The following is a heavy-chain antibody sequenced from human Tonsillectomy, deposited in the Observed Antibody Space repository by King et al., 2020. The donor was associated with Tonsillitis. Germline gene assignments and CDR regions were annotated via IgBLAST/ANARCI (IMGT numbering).Heavy chain of an antibody. J-gene: IGHJ4*02. V-gene: IGHV3-15*01. D-gene: IGHD3-22*01. CDR3: TTVRLDYFDSSAYYY. CDR1: GFTFSNAW. Sequence: VQLVESGGGLVKPGGSLRLSCSASGFTFSNAWMNWVRQAPGKGLEWVGRIKSKTDGGTTDYAAPVKGRFTISRDDSKNTLYLQMNSLKTEDTAVYYCTTVRLDYFDSSAYYYWGQGTLVSVSS. CDR2: IKSKTDGGTT.